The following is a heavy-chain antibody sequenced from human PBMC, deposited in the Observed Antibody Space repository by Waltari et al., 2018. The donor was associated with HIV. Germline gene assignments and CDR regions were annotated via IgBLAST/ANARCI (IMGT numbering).Heavy chain of an antibody. CDR1: GTSFPGYY. V-gene: IGHV4-34*01. D-gene: IGHD2-21*02. Sequence: QVRLEQWGAGLLKPSETLSLTCAVYGTSFPGYYWTWIRQSPGGGLQWLGEVDHRGSTHYNPSLKSRVSMSVDTFKHQFSLKLASVTAADTAVYYCANLISMTATDVFDVWGQGTLVSVSS. CDR3: ANLISMTATDVFDV. CDR2: VDHRGST. J-gene: IGHJ3*01.